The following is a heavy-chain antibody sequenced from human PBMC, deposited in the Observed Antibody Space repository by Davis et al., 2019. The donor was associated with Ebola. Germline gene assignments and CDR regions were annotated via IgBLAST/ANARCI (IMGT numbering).Heavy chain of an antibody. D-gene: IGHD2-15*01. V-gene: IGHV1-2*02. Sequence: ASVKVSCKASGYTFTSYDINWVRQATGQGLEWMGWINPNSGGTNYAQKFQGRVTMTRDTSISTAYMELSRLRSDDTAVYYCARISRLRYYYGMDVWGQGTTVTVSS. CDR3: ARISRLRYYYGMDV. J-gene: IGHJ6*02. CDR2: INPNSGGT. CDR1: GYTFTSYD.